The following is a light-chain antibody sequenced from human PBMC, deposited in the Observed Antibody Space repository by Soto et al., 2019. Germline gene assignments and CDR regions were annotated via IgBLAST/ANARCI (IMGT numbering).Light chain of an antibody. V-gene: IGKV3-11*01. J-gene: IGKJ4*01. CDR2: DAS. CDR1: LSVSSF. Sequence: EIVLTQSPATLSLSPGESATLSCRASLSVSSFLAWYRQKPGQAPRLLLSDASIRATGIPPKFSGSGSGTDFTLTISSLEPEDCAVYSCQQRSSWPLTFGSGTKREIK. CDR3: QQRSSWPLT.